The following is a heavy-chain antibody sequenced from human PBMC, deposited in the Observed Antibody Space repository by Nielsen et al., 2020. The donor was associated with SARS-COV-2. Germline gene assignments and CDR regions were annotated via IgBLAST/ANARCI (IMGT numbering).Heavy chain of an antibody. V-gene: IGHV1-18*01. D-gene: IGHD3-22*01. CDR1: GYTFTSYG. CDR2: ISAYNGNT. J-gene: IGHJ4*02. CDR3: ARGGPDSSGYSYFDY. Sequence: ASVKVSCKASGYTFTSYGISWVRQAPGQGLEWMGWISAYNGNTNYAQKLQGRVTMTTDTSTSTAYMELSRLRSDDTAVYYCARGGPDSSGYSYFDYWGQGTLVTVSS.